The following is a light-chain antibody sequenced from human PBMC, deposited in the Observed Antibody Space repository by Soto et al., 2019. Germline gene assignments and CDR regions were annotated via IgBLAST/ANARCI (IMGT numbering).Light chain of an antibody. CDR1: SSDLAIYNY. Sequence: QSALTQPASVCWSPGQSITISFTGTSSDLAIYNYVSWYQQQPGKAPKLMIYQVNNLPSGVSNRFSGSRSGNTASLTISGLQAEDEADYYRSLYTASSNYVFGTGPKLTVL. CDR3: SLYTASSNYV. CDR2: QVN. V-gene: IGLV2-14*01. J-gene: IGLJ1*01.